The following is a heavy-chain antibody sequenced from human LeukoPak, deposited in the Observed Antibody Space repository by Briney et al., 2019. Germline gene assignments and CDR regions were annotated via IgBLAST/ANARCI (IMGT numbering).Heavy chain of an antibody. CDR3: ARALPVVVGDAFDI. Sequence: SETLSLTCTVSGGSISSYYWSWIRQPPGKGLEWIGYIYYSGSTNYNPSLKSRVTISVDTSKNQFSLKLSSVTAADTAVYYCARALPVVVGDAFDIWGQGTMVTVSS. CDR2: IYYSGST. CDR1: GGSISSYY. J-gene: IGHJ3*02. D-gene: IGHD2-15*01. V-gene: IGHV4-59*01.